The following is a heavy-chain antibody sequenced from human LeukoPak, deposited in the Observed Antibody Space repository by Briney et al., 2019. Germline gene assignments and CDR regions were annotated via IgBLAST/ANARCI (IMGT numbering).Heavy chain of an antibody. Sequence: ASVKVSCKTSGGTLSSYALRWMRQAPAQGLEWVGGIIPIYNPVDYTQRFQGRVTITADESTNTVYLELSRLRYDDTAVYYCAREPLGCGGDCHFDYWGQGTLVTVSS. CDR1: GGTLSSYA. V-gene: IGHV1-69*13. J-gene: IGHJ4*02. CDR3: AREPLGCGGDCHFDY. CDR2: IIPIYNPV. D-gene: IGHD2-21*02.